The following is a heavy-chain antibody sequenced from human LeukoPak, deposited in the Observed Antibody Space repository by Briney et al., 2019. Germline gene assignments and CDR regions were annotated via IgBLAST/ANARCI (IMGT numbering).Heavy chain of an antibody. CDR1: GYTFTGYY. Sequence: ASVKVTCKASGYTFTGYYMHWVRQAPGQGLEWMGWINPNSGVTNYAQKFQGRVTMTRDTSISTAYMELSRLRSDDTAVYYCARVLDSGYPVWDCWGQGTLVTVSS. CDR3: ARVLDSGYPVWDC. D-gene: IGHD5-12*01. CDR2: INPNSGVT. V-gene: IGHV1-2*02. J-gene: IGHJ4*02.